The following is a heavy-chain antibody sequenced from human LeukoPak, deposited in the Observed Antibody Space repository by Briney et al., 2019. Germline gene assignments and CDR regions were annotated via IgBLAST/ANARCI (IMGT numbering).Heavy chain of an antibody. D-gene: IGHD3-10*02. CDR3: AELGITMIGGV. CDR2: ISGGSSGST. CDR1: GFTFSDYA. V-gene: IGHV3-23*01. Sequence: GGSLRLSCAASGFTFSDYAMSWVRQAPGKGLEWLSVISGGSSGSTYYADSVKGRFTISRDNAKNSLYLRMNSLRAEDTAVYYCAELGITMIGGVWGKGTTVTISS. J-gene: IGHJ6*04.